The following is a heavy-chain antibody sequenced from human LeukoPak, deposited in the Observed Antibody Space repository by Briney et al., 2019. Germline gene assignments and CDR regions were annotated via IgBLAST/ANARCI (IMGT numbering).Heavy chain of an antibody. CDR1: GYTFTSYA. CDR3: ARDQAMVRGVIITGDAFDI. CDR2: INAGNGNT. D-gene: IGHD3-10*01. Sequence: ASVKVSCKASGYTFTSYAMHWVRQAPGQRLEWMGWINAGNGNTKYSQKFQGRVTITTDTSTSTAYMELRSLRSDDTAVYYCARDQAMVRGVIITGDAFDIWGQGTMVTVSS. J-gene: IGHJ3*02. V-gene: IGHV1-3*01.